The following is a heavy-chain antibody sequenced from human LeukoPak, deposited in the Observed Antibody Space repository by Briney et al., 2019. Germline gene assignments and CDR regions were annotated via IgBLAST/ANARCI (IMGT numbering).Heavy chain of an antibody. D-gene: IGHD2-21*02. CDR1: GGTFSSYA. CDR3: ARGPLVVTAIPFLDY. V-gene: IGHV1-69*05. J-gene: IGHJ4*02. Sequence: GSSVKLSCKASGGTFSSYAISWGRQAPGQGLEWMGRIIPSFGTANYAQKVQGKGRITTDESTSTAYMELSSLRSEDTAVYYCARGPLVVTAIPFLDYWGQGTLVTVTS. CDR2: IIPSFGTA.